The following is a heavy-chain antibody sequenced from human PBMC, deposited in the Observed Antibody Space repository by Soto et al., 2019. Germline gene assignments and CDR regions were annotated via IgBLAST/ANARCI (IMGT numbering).Heavy chain of an antibody. CDR3: ARGGVSTRNFDY. J-gene: IGHJ4*02. CDR1: GYNFEGYW. CDR2: IYPSDSDA. D-gene: IGHD3-3*01. Sequence: GESLKISCKDSGYNFEGYWISWVRHLPGKGLELMGIIYPSDSDARYRPSFQGQVTISADKSISSAYLQWSSLRASDTAMYYCARGGVSTRNFDYWGQGTPVPVSS. V-gene: IGHV5-51*01.